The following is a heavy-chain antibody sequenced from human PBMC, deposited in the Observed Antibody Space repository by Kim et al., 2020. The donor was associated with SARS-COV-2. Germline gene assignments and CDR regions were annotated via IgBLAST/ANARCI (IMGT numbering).Heavy chain of an antibody. CDR2: ISPSGSP. CDR1: GGSISSYH. D-gene: IGHD3-9*01. J-gene: IGHJ4*01. V-gene: IGHV4-59*01. CDR3: AGGGEFYDILTGLGY. Sequence: SETLSLTCAVSGGSISSYHWTWIRQAPGKGLEWVGYISPSGSPKYNPSLKSRITISLDTSKNAFSLKLGSLTAADTAVYYFAGGGEFYDILTGLGYWG.